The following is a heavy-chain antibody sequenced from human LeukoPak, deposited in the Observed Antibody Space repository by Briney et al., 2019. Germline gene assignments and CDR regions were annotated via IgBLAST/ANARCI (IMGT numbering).Heavy chain of an antibody. CDR3: AKVFTAAGLDL. CDR2: IYYSGST. Sequence: PSETLSLTCTVSGGSISSYYWSWIRQPPGKGLEWIGYIYYSGSTNYNPSLKSRLTISQDRSKNQFSLKVSSVTAADTAFYYCAKVFTAAGLDLWGQGILVTVSS. J-gene: IGHJ5*02. V-gene: IGHV4-59*08. D-gene: IGHD6-25*01. CDR1: GGSISSYY.